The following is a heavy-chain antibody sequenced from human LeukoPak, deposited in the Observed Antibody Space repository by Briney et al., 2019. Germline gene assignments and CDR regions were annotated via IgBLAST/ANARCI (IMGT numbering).Heavy chain of an antibody. CDR2: IWYDGSNK. D-gene: IGHD3-22*01. Sequence: GGSLRLSCAASGFTFSSYGMHWVRQAPGKGLEWVAVIWYDGSNKYYADSVKGRFTISRDNSKNTLYLQMNSLRAEDTAVYYCARDGDYYDSSGRPDYWGQGTLVTVSS. CDR1: GFTFSSYG. CDR3: ARDGDYYDSSGRPDY. J-gene: IGHJ4*02. V-gene: IGHV3-30*19.